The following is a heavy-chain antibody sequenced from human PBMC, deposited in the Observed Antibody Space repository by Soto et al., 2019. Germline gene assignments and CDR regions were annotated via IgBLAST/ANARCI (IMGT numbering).Heavy chain of an antibody. CDR2: IYYSGST. D-gene: IGHD6-6*01. Sequence: SETLSLTCTVSGGSISSYYWSWIRQPPGKGLEWIGYIYYSGSTNYNPSLKSRVTISVDTSKNQFSLKLSSVTAADTAVYYCARDRYSSSSRHNWFDPWGQGTLVTVSS. CDR3: ARDRYSSSSRHNWFDP. CDR1: GGSISSYY. J-gene: IGHJ5*02. V-gene: IGHV4-59*12.